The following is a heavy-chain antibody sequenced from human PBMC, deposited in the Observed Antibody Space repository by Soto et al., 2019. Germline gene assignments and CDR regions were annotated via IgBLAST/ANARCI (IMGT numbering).Heavy chain of an antibody. D-gene: IGHD2-2*01. CDR2: ISYDGSNK. CDR3: AKDPQRYCSSTSCPRPYYYYGMDV. V-gene: IGHV3-30*18. J-gene: IGHJ6*02. CDR1: GFTFSSYG. Sequence: QVPLVESGGGVVQPGRSLRLSCAASGFTFSSYGMHWVRQAPGKGLEWVAVISYDGSNKYYADSVKGRFTISRDNSKNTLYLQMNSLRAEDTAVYYCAKDPQRYCSSTSCPRPYYYYGMDVWGQGTTVTVSS.